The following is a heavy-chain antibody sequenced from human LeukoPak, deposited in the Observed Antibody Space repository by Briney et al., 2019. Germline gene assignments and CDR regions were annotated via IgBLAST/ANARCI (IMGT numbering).Heavy chain of an antibody. D-gene: IGHD4-23*01. CDR1: GFTFSSYA. J-gene: IGHJ1*01. CDR3: AKMGDFGGNTRDFQH. Sequence: GGSLRLSCIASGFTFSSYAMDWVRQSPGKGLEWVSGIGDNGYATGYSDYVRGRFTISRDNSRNTVYLQLHSLRAEDTGLYFCAKMGDFGGNTRDFQHWGQGTLVTVSS. CDR2: IGDNGYAT. V-gene: IGHV3-23*01.